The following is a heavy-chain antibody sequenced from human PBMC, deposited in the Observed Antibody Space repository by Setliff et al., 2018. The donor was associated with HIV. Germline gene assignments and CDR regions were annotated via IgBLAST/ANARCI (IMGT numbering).Heavy chain of an antibody. J-gene: IGHJ6*03. Sequence: TSETLSLTCTVSGGFISSYWWSWIRQPPGKGLQWIGHISYSGSTTYIPSLKSRVTISVDTLKNQFSLKLSSVTATDTAVYYCARRTSPPSGLYSAYYMDVWGRGTTVTVSS. CDR1: GGFISSYW. CDR3: ARRTSPPSGLYSAYYMDV. CDR2: ISYSGST. V-gene: IGHV4-59*08. D-gene: IGHD1-26*01.